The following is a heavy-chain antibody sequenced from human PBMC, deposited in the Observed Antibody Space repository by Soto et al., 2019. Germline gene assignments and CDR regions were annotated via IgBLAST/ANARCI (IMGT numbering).Heavy chain of an antibody. CDR1: GGSFSGYY. Sequence: QVQLQEWGAGLLKPSETLSLTCAVYGGSFSGYYWTWIRQPPGKGLEWIGEVYHSGSSTYNPSLKSRATISVDTSKNQFSLKLTSVTAADTAIYYCARGRGGTYSFWCDPWGQGTLVTVSS. CDR2: VYHSGSS. CDR3: ARGRGGTYSFWCDP. D-gene: IGHD1-26*01. J-gene: IGHJ5*02. V-gene: IGHV4-34*01.